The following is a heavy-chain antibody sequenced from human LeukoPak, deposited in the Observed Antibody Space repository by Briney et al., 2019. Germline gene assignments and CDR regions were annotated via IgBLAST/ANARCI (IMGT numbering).Heavy chain of an antibody. Sequence: PSETLSLTCTVSGGSISSYYWSWIRQPAGKGLEWIGRIYTSGSTNYNPSFKSRVTMSVDTSKNQFSLKLSSVTAADTAVYYCARDKWVAAAGTRFDPWGQGTLVTVSS. V-gene: IGHV4-4*07. D-gene: IGHD6-13*01. CDR2: IYTSGST. CDR3: ARDKWVAAAGTRFDP. J-gene: IGHJ5*02. CDR1: GGSISSYY.